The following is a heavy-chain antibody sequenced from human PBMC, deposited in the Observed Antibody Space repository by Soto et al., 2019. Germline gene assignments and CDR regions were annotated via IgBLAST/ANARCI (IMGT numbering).Heavy chain of an antibody. CDR1: GGTFSSYA. CDR3: ARGDYGSGSYSPNYYYYYGMDV. J-gene: IGHJ6*02. CDR2: IIPIFGTA. V-gene: IGHV1-69*01. Sequence: QVQLVQSGAEVKKPGSSVKVSCKASGGTFSSYAISWVRQAPGQGLEWMGGIIPIFGTANYAQKFQGRVTITADESTSTAFMELSSLRSEDTAVYYCARGDYGSGSYSPNYYYYYGMDVWGQGTTVTVSS. D-gene: IGHD3-10*01.